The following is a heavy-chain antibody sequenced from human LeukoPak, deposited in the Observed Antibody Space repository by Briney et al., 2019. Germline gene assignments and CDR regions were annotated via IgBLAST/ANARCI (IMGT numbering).Heavy chain of an antibody. CDR3: ARDQSLGSYPDY. D-gene: IGHD3-10*01. J-gene: IGHJ4*02. CDR2: INAGSGDT. CDR1: GYTFTTSA. V-gene: IGHV1-3*01. Sequence: ASVKVSCKASGYTFTTSAMHWVRQAPGQRLEWMGWINAGSGDTKYSQKFQGRVTFTRDTSASTAYMALSGLRFEDTAVYFCARDQSLGSYPDYWGQGTLVTVSS.